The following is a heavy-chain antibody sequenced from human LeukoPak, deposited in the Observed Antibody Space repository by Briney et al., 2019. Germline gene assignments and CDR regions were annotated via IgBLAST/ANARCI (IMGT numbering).Heavy chain of an antibody. D-gene: IGHD5-18*01. Sequence: PGGSLRLSCTASGFTFSNHAMSWVRQTPGQGLEWVSSIGATDGSTYYADSVKGRFTISRDNSRNTLYLQMNSLRAEDTAVYYCAKDPDLYSYGYLSSDWGQGTLVTVSS. CDR3: AKDPDLYSYGYLSSD. CDR1: GFTFSNHA. V-gene: IGHV3-23*01. J-gene: IGHJ4*02. CDR2: IGATDGST.